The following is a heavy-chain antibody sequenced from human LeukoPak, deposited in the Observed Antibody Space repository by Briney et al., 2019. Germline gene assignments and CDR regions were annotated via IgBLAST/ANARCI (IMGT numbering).Heavy chain of an antibody. Sequence: PGESLRLSCAASGFTFSSYAMSWVRQPPGKGLEWIGEINHSGSTNYNPSLKSRVTISVDTSKNQFSLKLSSVTAADTAVYYCATRSSWIDYWGQGTLVTVSS. D-gene: IGHD6-13*01. CDR2: INHSGST. CDR1: GFTFSSYA. J-gene: IGHJ4*02. V-gene: IGHV4-34*08. CDR3: ATRSSWIDY.